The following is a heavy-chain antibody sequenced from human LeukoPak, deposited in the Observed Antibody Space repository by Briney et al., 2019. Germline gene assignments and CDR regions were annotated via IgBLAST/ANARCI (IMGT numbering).Heavy chain of an antibody. CDR1: GYSFTSYW. D-gene: IGHD3-22*01. V-gene: IGHV5-51*01. CDR2: IYPGDSDT. Sequence: GESLKISCKGSGYSFTSYWIGWARQMPGKGLEWMGIIYPGDSDTRYSPSFQGQVTISADKSISTAYLQWSSLKASDTAMYYCARMYYYDSSGYYAPIDYWGQGTLVTVSS. CDR3: ARMYYYDSSGYYAPIDY. J-gene: IGHJ4*02.